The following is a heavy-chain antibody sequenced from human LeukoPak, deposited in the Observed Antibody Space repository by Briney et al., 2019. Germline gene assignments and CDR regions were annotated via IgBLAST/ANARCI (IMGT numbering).Heavy chain of an antibody. V-gene: IGHV3-7*05. D-gene: IGHD3-16*01. CDR1: GFTFSRFW. CDR2: IDQSGGRN. Sequence: GGSLRLSCAASGFTFSRFWMNWVRQAPGRGLEWVANIDQSGGRNNYVDSVKGRFTISRDNAKNSLFLEVSSLRADDTAVYFCARDVEGGTFDIWGQGTTVTVSS. J-gene: IGHJ3*02. CDR3: ARDVEGGTFDI.